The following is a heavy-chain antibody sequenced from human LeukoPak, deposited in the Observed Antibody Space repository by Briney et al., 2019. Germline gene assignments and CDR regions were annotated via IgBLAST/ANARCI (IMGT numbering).Heavy chain of an antibody. CDR2: IWYDGSDK. CDR1: GFTFSSYG. D-gene: IGHD5-18*01. Sequence: GGPLRLSCAASGFTFSSYGMHWVRQAPGKGLEWVAVIWYDGSDKYYADSVKGRFTISRDNSKNTLYLQLNSLRAEDTAVYYCAREGVQLWTYYFDYWGQGTLVTVPS. V-gene: IGHV3-33*01. J-gene: IGHJ4*02. CDR3: AREGVQLWTYYFDY.